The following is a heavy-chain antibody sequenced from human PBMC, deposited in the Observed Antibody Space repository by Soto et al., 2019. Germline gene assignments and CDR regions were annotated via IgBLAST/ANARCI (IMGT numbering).Heavy chain of an antibody. CDR2: ISSSSKTI. CDR1: GFIFSSYS. J-gene: IGHJ4*02. V-gene: IGHV3-48*01. CDR3: ARGQWFVDY. Sequence: EVPLVESGGGLVQPGGSLRLSCAASGFIFSSYSMNWVRQVPGKGLEWVSYISSSSKTIYYADSVKGRFTISRDNAKNSLDLQMNSLRAEDTAVYHCARGQWFVDYWGQGTLVTVSS. D-gene: IGHD3-10*01.